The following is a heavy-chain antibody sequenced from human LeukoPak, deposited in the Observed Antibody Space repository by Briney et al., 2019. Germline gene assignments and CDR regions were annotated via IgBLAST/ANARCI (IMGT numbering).Heavy chain of an antibody. J-gene: IGHJ3*01. CDR2: MSDIGPNT. D-gene: IGHD3-3*01. CDR1: GFTVTEYA. V-gene: IGHV3-23*01. Sequence: GGSLRLSCAASGFTVTEYAMTWIRRSPGKGLEWVSSMSDIGPNTYYADSVKGRFTISRDTSKNTLLLQMNSLRGDDTALYFCARRLSLRFDAFAVWGPGTVVTVSS. CDR3: ARRLSLRFDAFAV.